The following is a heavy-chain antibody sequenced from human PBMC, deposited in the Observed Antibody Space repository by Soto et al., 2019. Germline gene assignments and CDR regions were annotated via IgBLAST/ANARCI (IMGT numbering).Heavy chain of an antibody. CDR3: AKDEFGCSGGSCSNPPVFDY. D-gene: IGHD2-15*01. J-gene: IGHJ4*02. Sequence: EVQLLESGGGLVQPGGSLRLSCAASGFTFSSYAMSWVRQAPGKGLEWVSAISGSGGSTYYADSVKGRFTISRANAKNTLYVQMNSLRAEDTAVYYCAKDEFGCSGGSCSNPPVFDYWGQGTLVTVSS. V-gene: IGHV3-23*01. CDR2: ISGSGGST. CDR1: GFTFSSYA.